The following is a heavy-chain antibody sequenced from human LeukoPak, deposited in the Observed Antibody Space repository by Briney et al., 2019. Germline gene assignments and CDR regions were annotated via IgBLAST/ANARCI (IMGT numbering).Heavy chain of an antibody. D-gene: IGHD4-17*01. Sequence: GGSLRLSCLASGFSFSIYSMHWVRQAPGKGLEYVSAISSNGGNTNCADSLKGRFTISRDNSKNPLYLQMSSLRAEDTAVYYCVKATVTSSYFDYFDYWGQGTLVTVSS. CDR1: GFSFSIYS. V-gene: IGHV3-64D*09. CDR3: VKATVTSSYFDYFDY. CDR2: ISSNGGNT. J-gene: IGHJ4*02.